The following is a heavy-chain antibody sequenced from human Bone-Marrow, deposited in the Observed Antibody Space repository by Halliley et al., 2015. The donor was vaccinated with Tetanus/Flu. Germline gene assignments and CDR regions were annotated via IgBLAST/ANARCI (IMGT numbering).Heavy chain of an antibody. D-gene: IGHD3-16*01. V-gene: IGHV3-73*01. Sequence: EWVGHVRSKADNYGTAYAASVKGRFTISRDDSGQMVYLQMDSLRTEDTAVYYCTRQTVSCHDYWGQGTLVTVSS. CDR2: VRSKADNYGT. CDR3: TRQTVSCHDY. J-gene: IGHJ4*02.